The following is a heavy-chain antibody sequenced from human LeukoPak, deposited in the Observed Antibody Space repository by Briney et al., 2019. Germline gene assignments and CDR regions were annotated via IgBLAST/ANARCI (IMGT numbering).Heavy chain of an antibody. CDR3: ARSPRVPAAIRFDY. Sequence: GGSLRLSCAASGFTFSSYWMSWVRQAPGKGLEWVANIKEDGSQKYYVDSVEGRFTISRDNVKNSLYLQMNSLGAEDTAIYFCARSPRVPAAIRFDYWGQGTLVTVSP. V-gene: IGHV3-7*01. CDR1: GFTFSSYW. J-gene: IGHJ4*02. CDR2: IKEDGSQK. D-gene: IGHD2-2*02.